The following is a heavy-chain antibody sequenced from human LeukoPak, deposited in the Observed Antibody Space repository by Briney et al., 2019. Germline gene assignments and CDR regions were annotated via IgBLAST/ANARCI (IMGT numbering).Heavy chain of an antibody. Sequence: PGGSLRLSCTTSGFTFSSYAMHWVRQAPGKGLEWVSSISSTTSYIYYADSVKGRFTISRDNAKNSLYLQMNSLRAEDTAVYYCAKTSKVMNFDYWGQGTLVTVSS. J-gene: IGHJ4*02. CDR1: GFTFSSYA. V-gene: IGHV3-21*01. CDR3: AKTSKVMNFDY. CDR2: ISSTTSYI.